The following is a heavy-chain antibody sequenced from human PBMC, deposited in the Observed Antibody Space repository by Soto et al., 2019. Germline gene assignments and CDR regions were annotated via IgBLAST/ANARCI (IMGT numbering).Heavy chain of an antibody. V-gene: IGHV3-15*07. Sequence: EVQLVESGGGLVEPGGSLRISCAASGFTFTNAWMNWVRQAPGRALEWVGRITSKAAGGTTDYAAPVKGRFSISRXXXXXXXXXXXXXXXXXXXXXXXXXXXXXXXAAKGYYYYAMDVWGQGTTVTVSS. J-gene: IGHJ6*02. CDR3: XXXXXXXAAKGYYYYAMDV. CDR1: GFTFTNAW. D-gene: IGHD2-15*01. CDR2: ITSKAAGGTT.